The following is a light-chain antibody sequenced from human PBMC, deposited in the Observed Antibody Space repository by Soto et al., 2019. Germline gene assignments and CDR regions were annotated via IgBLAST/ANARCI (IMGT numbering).Light chain of an antibody. V-gene: IGKV3-11*01. CDR2: DAS. CDR3: QQYNYWPL. CDR1: QSVSSY. Sequence: EIVLTQSPATLSLSPGARATLSCRASQSVSSYLAWYQQNPDQAPRLLYYDASSGAASIPARCSGSGAGTVFTLTSSSLDPEFFAYYCWQQYNYWPLFGGGTKVDIK. J-gene: IGKJ4*01.